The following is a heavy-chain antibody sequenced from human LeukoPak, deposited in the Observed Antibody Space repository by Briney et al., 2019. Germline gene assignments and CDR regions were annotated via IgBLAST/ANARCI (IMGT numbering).Heavy chain of an antibody. V-gene: IGHV3-23*01. Sequence: EGAPRVSCAASGFTFCSYAMSWGRQAPGEGVGWGSTFSTSGGSTYYADSVKGRFTISRDNSKNTLYLQMNSLRAEDTAVYYCAKSHYYDSSGYYTPRFDYWGQGTLVTVSS. CDR3: AKSHYYDSSGYYTPRFDY. CDR1: GFTFCSYA. D-gene: IGHD3-22*01. J-gene: IGHJ4*02. CDR2: FSTSGGST.